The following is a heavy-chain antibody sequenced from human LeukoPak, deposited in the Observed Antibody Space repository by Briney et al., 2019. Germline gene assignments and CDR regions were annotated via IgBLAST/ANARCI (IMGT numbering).Heavy chain of an antibody. CDR3: ARTPNGPSGYDYYYYYMDV. Sequence: PSETLSLTCTVSGGSIGSSSYYWGWIRQPPGKGLEFIGSIYYSWSTYYNPSLKSRVTISIDTPKNQFSLKLSSVTAADTAVYYCARTPNGPSGYDYYYYYMDVWGKGITVTVSS. CDR1: GGSIGSSSYY. J-gene: IGHJ6*03. D-gene: IGHD2-8*01. CDR2: IYYSWST. V-gene: IGHV4-39*07.